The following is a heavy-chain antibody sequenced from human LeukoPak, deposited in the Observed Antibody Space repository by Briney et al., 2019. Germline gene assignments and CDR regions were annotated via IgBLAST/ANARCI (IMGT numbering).Heavy chain of an antibody. D-gene: IGHD6-6*01. CDR1: GYTFTGRY. J-gene: IGHJ4*02. CDR3: ARGGDMPARPFDY. V-gene: IGHV1-2*02. CDR2: INPDSGDT. Sequence: ASVKVSCKASGYTFTGRYIHWVRQAPGRGLEWMGRINPDSGDTDYVQMFEGRVTMTRDTSISTAYMELRRLRSDDTAVYYCARGGDMPARPFDYWGQGTLVPVFS.